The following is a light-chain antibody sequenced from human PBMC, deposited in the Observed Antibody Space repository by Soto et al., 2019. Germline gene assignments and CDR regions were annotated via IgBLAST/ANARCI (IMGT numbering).Light chain of an antibody. CDR3: ASYAGIRTYV. V-gene: IGLV2-23*01. CDR2: EGS. Sequence: QSALTQPASVSGSPGQSITISCTGTSSDVGSYYFVSWYQQHPGKAPKLLIYEGSKRPSGVSDRFSGSKSGNTDSLTISGIQAEDEADYQCASYAGIRTYVFARATKATVL. J-gene: IGLJ1*01. CDR1: SSDVGSYYF.